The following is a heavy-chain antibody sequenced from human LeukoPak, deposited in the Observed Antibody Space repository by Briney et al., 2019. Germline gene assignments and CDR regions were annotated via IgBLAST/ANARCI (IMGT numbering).Heavy chain of an antibody. CDR3: ARGLGIPYYFDY. J-gene: IGHJ4*02. D-gene: IGHD7-27*01. CDR2: IIPIFGTA. V-gene: IGHV1-69*13. Sequence: ASVKVSCKASGGTFSSYAISWVRQAPGQGLEWMGGIIPIFGTANYAQKFQGRVTITADESTSTAYMEPSSLRSEDTAVYYCARGLGIPYYFDYWGQGTLVTVSS. CDR1: GGTFSSYA.